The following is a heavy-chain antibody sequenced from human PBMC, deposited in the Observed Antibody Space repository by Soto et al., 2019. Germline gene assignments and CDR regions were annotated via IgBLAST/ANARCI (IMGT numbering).Heavy chain of an antibody. J-gene: IGHJ6*02. CDR3: ARVPDV. CDR1: GGSISSGGYS. Sequence: QLQLQESGSGLVKPSQTLSLTCAVSGGSISSGGYSWTWIRQPPGKGLEWIGYIYHSGSTYYNPSLKSRVTISVDRVKNQFSPELDSGTAADTAVFYCARVPDVWGQGTTVTVSS. V-gene: IGHV4-30-2*01. CDR2: IYHSGST.